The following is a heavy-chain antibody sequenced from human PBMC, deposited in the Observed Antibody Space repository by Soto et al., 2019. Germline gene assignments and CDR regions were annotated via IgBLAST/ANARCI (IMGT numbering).Heavy chain of an antibody. D-gene: IGHD6-13*01. J-gene: IGHJ6*02. CDR2: IYSGGST. Sequence: GGWLRLSCAASGFTVSNNYISWVRQPPGKGLEWVSLIYSGGSTYYADSVKGRFTLSRDNSKNTVYLQMNSLRAEDTAVYYCARAEWGSSYTQYYYALDVWGQGTTVTVFS. CDR3: ARAEWGSSYTQYYYALDV. V-gene: IGHV3-53*03. CDR1: GFTVSNNY.